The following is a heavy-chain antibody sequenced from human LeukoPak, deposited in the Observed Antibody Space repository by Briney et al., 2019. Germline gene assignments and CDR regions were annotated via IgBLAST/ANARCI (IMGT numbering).Heavy chain of an antibody. J-gene: IGHJ4*02. CDR3: ARDPYSSGWYDY. CDR1: GFTFSSYS. D-gene: IGHD6-19*01. Sequence: GGSLRLSCAASGFTFSSYSMNWVRQAPGKGLEWVSSISSSSSYIYYADSVKGRFTISRDNAKNSLYLQMNSLRAEDTAVYYCARDPYSSGWYDYWGQGTLVTVSS. V-gene: IGHV3-21*01. CDR2: ISSSSSYI.